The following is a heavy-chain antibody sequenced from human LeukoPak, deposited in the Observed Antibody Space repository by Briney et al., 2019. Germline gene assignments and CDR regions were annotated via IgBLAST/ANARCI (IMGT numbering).Heavy chain of an antibody. CDR2: IKQDGSEK. D-gene: IGHD6-19*01. CDR3: ARETYSSGWSGWGHYYYMDV. V-gene: IGHV3-7*01. J-gene: IGHJ6*03. Sequence: ETLSLTCTVSGGSISSYYWSWVRQAPGKGLEWVANIKQDGSEKYYVDSVKGRFTISRDNAKNSLYLQMNSLRAEDTAVYYCARETYSSGWSGWGHYYYMDVWGKGTTVTISS. CDR1: GGSISSYY.